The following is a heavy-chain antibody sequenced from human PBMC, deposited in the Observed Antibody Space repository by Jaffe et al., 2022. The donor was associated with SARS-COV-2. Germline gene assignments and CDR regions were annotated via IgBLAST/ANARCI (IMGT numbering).Heavy chain of an antibody. J-gene: IGHJ4*02. CDR3: ARRGDY. CDR1: GGSMTSRTYY. CDR2: IYYNGAT. D-gene: IGHD1-26*01. Sequence: QVQLQESGPGLVKPSETLSLTCAVSGGSMTSRTYYWGWIRQPPGKGLEWLGSIYYNGATYYNPSLESRITISLDASKNQFSLKLNSVTAADTAVYYCARRGDYWGQGTRVTVSS. V-gene: IGHV4-39*01.